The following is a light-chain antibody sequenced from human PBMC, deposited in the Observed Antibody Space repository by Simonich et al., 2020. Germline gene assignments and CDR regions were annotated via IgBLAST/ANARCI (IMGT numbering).Light chain of an antibody. V-gene: IGKV1-8*01. CDR3: QQYNNWPPLT. CDR2: AAS. CDR1: QGISSY. J-gene: IGKJ4*01. Sequence: AIRMTQSPSSLSASTGDRVTITCRASQGISSYLAWYQQKPGKAPKLLIYAASTLQSRGPSRFSGSGSGTEFTLTISSMQSEDFAVYYCQQYNNWPPLTFGGGTKVEIK.